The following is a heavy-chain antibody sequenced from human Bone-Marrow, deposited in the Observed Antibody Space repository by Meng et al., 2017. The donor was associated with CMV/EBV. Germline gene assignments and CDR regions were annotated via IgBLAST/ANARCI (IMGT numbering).Heavy chain of an antibody. D-gene: IGHD4-23*01. J-gene: IGHJ4*02. CDR1: GFTFSSYA. V-gene: IGHV3-30*04. CDR2: ISYDGSNK. CDR3: AKGGSPGEVVTSYYY. Sequence: GGSLRLSCAASGFTFSSYAMHWVRQAPGKGLEWVAVISYDGSNKYYADSVKGRFTISRDNSKNTLYLQMNSLRAEDTAFYYCAKGGSPGEVVTSYYYWGQGTLVTVSS.